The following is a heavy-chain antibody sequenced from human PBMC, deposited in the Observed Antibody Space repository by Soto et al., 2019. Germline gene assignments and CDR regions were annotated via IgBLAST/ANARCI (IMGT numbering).Heavy chain of an antibody. D-gene: IGHD3-16*01. Sequence: QVQLVQSGAEVRKPGASVKVSCKASGYTFTNYGSSWVRQAPGQGLEWMGWISGYNGHTKYAQKFQGRVTMTTDTSTSTYYMDLRSLRPDDTAVYYCAREGEMPYYYYGLDVWGQGTTVTVSS. V-gene: IGHV1-18*01. CDR1: GYTFTNYG. J-gene: IGHJ6*02. CDR2: ISGYNGHT. CDR3: AREGEMPYYYYGLDV.